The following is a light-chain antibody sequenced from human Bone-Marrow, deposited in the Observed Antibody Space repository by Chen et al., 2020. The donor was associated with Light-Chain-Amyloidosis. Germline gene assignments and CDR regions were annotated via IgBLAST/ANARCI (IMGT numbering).Light chain of an antibody. CDR3: QSYQGSSQGV. CDR2: EDD. V-gene: IGLV6-57*01. CDR1: SGSIATNY. J-gene: IGLJ3*02. Sequence: NFMLTQPHSVSESPGKTVIISCTRSSGSIATNYVQWCQQRPGSSPTTVIYEDDQRHSGVPDRFSGSIDRSSNSASLTISGLKTEDEADYYCQSYQGSSQGVFGGGTKLTVL.